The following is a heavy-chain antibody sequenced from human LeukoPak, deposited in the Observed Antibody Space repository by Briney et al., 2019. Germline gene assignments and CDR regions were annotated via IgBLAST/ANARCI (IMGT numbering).Heavy chain of an antibody. V-gene: IGHV1-18*01. Sequence: ASVKVSCKASGYTFTSYGISWVRQAPGQGLEWMGWISAYNGNTNYAQKLQGRVTMTTDTSTSTAYMELRSLRSDDTAVYYCARVLLWFGELGSESLDYWGQGTLVTASS. D-gene: IGHD3-10*01. CDR3: ARVLLWFGELGSESLDY. CDR1: GYTFTSYG. CDR2: ISAYNGNT. J-gene: IGHJ4*02.